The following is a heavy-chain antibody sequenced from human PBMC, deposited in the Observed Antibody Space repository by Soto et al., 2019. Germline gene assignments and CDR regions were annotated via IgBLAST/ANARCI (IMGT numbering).Heavy chain of an antibody. CDR3: ASWGPRGYFDY. CDR1: GFTFSSSS. V-gene: IGHV3-21*01. CDR2: ISSSSSYI. D-gene: IGHD3-16*01. J-gene: IGHJ4*02. Sequence: EVQLVESGGGLVKPGGSLRLSCAASGFTFSSSSMNWVRQSPGKGLEWVSSISSSSSYIYYADSVKGRFTISRDNAKNSLYLQMNSLRAEDTAVYYCASWGPRGYFDYWGQGTLVTVSS.